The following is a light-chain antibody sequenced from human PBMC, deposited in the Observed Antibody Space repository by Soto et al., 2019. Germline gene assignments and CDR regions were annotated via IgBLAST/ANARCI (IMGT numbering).Light chain of an antibody. V-gene: IGLV2-14*01. Sequence: QSVLTQPASVSGSPGQSITISCTGTSSDVGAYKYVSWYQQHPGKAPKLIIYEVSNRPSGVSNRFSGSKSGNTASVTISGLQIEDEADYYCSSYASTNTLVLGDGTKVTVL. J-gene: IGLJ1*01. CDR2: EVS. CDR3: SSYASTNTLV. CDR1: SSDVGAYKY.